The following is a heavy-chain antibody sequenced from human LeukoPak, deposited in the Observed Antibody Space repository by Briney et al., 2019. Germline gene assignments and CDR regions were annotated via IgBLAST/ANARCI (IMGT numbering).Heavy chain of an antibody. CDR3: AKGAQYDFWTGYTLEYFDG. CDR1: GFTFSSYA. CDR2: IRYSGSST. J-gene: IGHJ4*02. V-gene: IGHV3-23*01. D-gene: IGHD3-3*01. Sequence: PGGSLRLSCAASGFTFSSYAMHWVRQAPGKGLEWVAFIRYSGSSTHYADSVKGRFTISRDNSNNTLYLQMNSLRAEDTAAYYCAKGAQYDFWTGYTLEYFDGWGKGALVTVSS.